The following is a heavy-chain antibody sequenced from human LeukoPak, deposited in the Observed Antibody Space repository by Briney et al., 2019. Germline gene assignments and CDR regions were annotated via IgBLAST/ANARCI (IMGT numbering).Heavy chain of an antibody. J-gene: IGHJ4*02. CDR3: ARANFLYCSSSTCLFDY. D-gene: IGHD2-2*01. Sequence: GASVKVSCKASGYTFTDYYMHWVRQAPGQGFEWMGWINPNDGDTNYAQKFQGRVTMTRDTSISTAHMEVSGLRSDDTAVYYCARANFLYCSSSTCLFDYWGQGTQVTVSS. CDR1: GYTFTDYY. CDR2: INPNDGDT. V-gene: IGHV1-2*02.